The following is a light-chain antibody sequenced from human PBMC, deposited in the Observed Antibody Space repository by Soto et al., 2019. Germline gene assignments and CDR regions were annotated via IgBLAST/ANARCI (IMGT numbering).Light chain of an antibody. CDR2: EVS. CDR3: SSYTTTSTQV. CDR1: SSDVGGYDY. J-gene: IGLJ2*01. Sequence: QSALTQPASVSGSPGQSITLSCTGTSSDVGGYDYVSWYQHHPGKAPKLMIYEVSNLPSGISNRFSGSKSGNTASLTISGXQAEXEADYYCSSYTTTSTQVFGGGTKVTVL. V-gene: IGLV2-14*01.